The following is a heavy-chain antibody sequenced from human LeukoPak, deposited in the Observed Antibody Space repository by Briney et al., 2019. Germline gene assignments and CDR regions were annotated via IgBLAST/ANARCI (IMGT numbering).Heavy chain of an antibody. J-gene: IGHJ4*02. Sequence: AGGSLRLSCAASGFTFGSYGMHWVRQAPGKGLEWVAFIRYDGSNKYYADSVKGRFTISRDNSKNTLYLQMNSLRAEDTAVYYCAKEDIVVVPAAMNFDYWGQGTLVTVSS. CDR1: GFTFGSYG. V-gene: IGHV3-30*02. CDR3: AKEDIVVVPAAMNFDY. CDR2: IRYDGSNK. D-gene: IGHD2-2*01.